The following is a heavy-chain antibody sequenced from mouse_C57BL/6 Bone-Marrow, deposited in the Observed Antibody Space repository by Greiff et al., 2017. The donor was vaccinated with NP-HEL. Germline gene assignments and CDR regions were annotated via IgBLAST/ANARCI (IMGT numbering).Heavy chain of an antibody. CDR3: ARTYDGYYERYFDV. J-gene: IGHJ1*03. V-gene: IGHV1-82*01. D-gene: IGHD2-3*01. CDR2: IYPGDGDT. Sequence: VQLQESGPELVKPGASVKISCKASGYAFSSSWMNWVKQRPGKGLEWIGRIYPGDGDTNYNGKFKGKATLTADKSSSTAYMQLSSLTSEDSAVYFCARTYDGYYERYFDVWGTGTTVTVSS. CDR1: GYAFSSSW.